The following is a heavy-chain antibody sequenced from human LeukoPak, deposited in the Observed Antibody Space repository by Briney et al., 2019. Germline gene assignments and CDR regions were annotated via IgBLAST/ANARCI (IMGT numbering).Heavy chain of an antibody. CDR2: IYYSGST. Sequence: SETLSLTCAVSGGSISSGGYSWSWIRQPPGKGLEWIGYIYYSGSTYYNPSLKSRVTISVDTSKNQFSLKLSSVTAADTAVYYCARTDSGTAIDYWGQGTLVTVSS. CDR3: ARTDSGTAIDY. D-gene: IGHD6-25*01. CDR1: GGSISSGGYS. V-gene: IGHV4-30-4*07. J-gene: IGHJ4*02.